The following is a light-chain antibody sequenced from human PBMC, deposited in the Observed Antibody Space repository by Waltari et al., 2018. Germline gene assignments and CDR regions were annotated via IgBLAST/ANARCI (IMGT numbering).Light chain of an antibody. CDR1: SSDIAAYNF. CDR2: EVT. CDR3: SSYVASSTLWV. Sequence: QSALTQPASASGSPGQSITIPCTATSSDIAAYNFVSWYQQDPGKAPKVLIYEVTNRPSGVSDRFSGSKSGNTASLTISGLQAEDEGHYYCSSYVASSTLWVFGGGTKLTVL. V-gene: IGLV2-14*01. J-gene: IGLJ3*02.